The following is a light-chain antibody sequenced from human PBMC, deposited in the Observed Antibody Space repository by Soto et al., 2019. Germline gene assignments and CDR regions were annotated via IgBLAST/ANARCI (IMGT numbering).Light chain of an antibody. V-gene: IGKV1-5*01. CDR1: QSISSW. Sequence: DIRITQSPSTLSASVEDRVTITCRASQSISSWLAWYQQKPGKAPKLLIYDASSLESGVPSRFSGRGSGTEFTLTISSLQPDDFATYYCQQYNSYWTFGQGTKVDIK. J-gene: IGKJ1*01. CDR2: DAS. CDR3: QQYNSYWT.